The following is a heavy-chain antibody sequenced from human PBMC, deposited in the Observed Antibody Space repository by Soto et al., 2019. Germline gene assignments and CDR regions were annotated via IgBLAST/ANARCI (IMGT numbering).Heavy chain of an antibody. Sequence: PVGSLRLSCAASGFTFSNTWMSWVRQAPGKGLEWVGRIKSKSDGGTIDYAAPVKGRFTISRDDSKNTLALQMNRLKTDDTAVYFCIGYPDTSGYIRYWGQGTLVTVSS. CDR1: GFTFSNTW. J-gene: IGHJ4*02. D-gene: IGHD5-18*01. V-gene: IGHV3-15*01. CDR2: IKSKSDGGTI. CDR3: IGYPDTSGYIRY.